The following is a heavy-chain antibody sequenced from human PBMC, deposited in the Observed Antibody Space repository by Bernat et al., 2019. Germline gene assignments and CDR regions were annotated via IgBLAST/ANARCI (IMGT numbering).Heavy chain of an antibody. CDR1: GFTFSSYG. V-gene: IGHV3-33*01. J-gene: IGHJ6*02. CDR2: IWYDGSNK. CDR3: ATLPDQSSMDV. Sequence: QVQLVESGGGVVQPGRSLRLSCAASGFTFSSYGMHWVRQAPGKGLEWVAVIWYDGSNKYYADSVKGRFTISRDNSKNTLYLQMNSLRAEDTAVYYCATLPDQSSMDVWGQGTTVTVSS.